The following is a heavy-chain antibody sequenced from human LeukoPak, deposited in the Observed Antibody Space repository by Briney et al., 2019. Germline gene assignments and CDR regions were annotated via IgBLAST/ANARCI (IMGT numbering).Heavy chain of an antibody. CDR3: TRGDGYNWA. Sequence: PGRSLRLSCTASGFTFGDYAMSWVRQAPGKGLEWVGLIRSKAYGGTTEYAASVKGRFTISRDDSKSIAYLQMNSLKTEDTAVYYCTRGDGYNWAWGQGTLVTVSS. CDR2: IRSKAYGGTT. D-gene: IGHD5-24*01. CDR1: GFTFGDYA. V-gene: IGHV3-49*04. J-gene: IGHJ5*02.